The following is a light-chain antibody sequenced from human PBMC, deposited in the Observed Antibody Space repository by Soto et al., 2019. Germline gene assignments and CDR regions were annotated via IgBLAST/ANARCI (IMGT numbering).Light chain of an antibody. CDR2: EVS. CDR1: SSDVGGYNY. Sequence: QSALTHPASVTGSPGQSITISCTGTSSDVGGYNYVSWYQQHPGKAPKLMIYEVSNRPSGVSNRFSGSKSGNTASLTISGLQAEDEADYYCSSYTSSSTLEGVFGTGTKVTVL. V-gene: IGLV2-14*01. CDR3: SSYTSSSTLEGV. J-gene: IGLJ1*01.